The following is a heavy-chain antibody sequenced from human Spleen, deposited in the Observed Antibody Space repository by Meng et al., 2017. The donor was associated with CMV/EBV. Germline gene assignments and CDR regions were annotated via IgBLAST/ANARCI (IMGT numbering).Heavy chain of an antibody. CDR3: ARQLNPKENYDFWSTDYYYYYGMDV. Sequence: NGVRQAQGKWLEWVSSISSSSSYIYYADSVKGRFTISRDNAKNSLYLQMNSLRAEDTAVYYCARQLNPKENYDFWSTDYYYYYGMDVWGQGTTVTVSS. J-gene: IGHJ6*02. CDR2: ISSSSSYI. D-gene: IGHD3-3*01. V-gene: IGHV3-21*01.